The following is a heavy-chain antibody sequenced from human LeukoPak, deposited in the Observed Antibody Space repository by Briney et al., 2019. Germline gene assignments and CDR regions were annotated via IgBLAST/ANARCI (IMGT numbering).Heavy chain of an antibody. CDR3: ASLWGSWDY. Sequence: GGSLRLSCAVSGFTFSGYGMNWVRQAPGKGLEWVSYISSSGSTKNYADSVKGRFTISRDNAKNSLYLQMNSLRAEDTAVYYCASLWGSWDYWGQGTLVTVSS. J-gene: IGHJ4*02. D-gene: IGHD2/OR15-2a*01. V-gene: IGHV3-48*01. CDR2: ISSSGSTK. CDR1: GFTFSGYG.